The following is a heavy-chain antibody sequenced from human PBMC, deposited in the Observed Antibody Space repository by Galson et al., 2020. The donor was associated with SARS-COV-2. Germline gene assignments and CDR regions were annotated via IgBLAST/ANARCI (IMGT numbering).Heavy chain of an antibody. J-gene: IGHJ4*02. CDR2: IYFDGSEK. V-gene: IGHV3-33*01. CDR1: GFTFSDHA. Sequence: GESLKISCAASGFTFSDHAMHWVRQAPGKGLEWVAQIYFDGSEKYYGDSVKGRFTISRDSSKNTVYLQMNNLRADDTALYYCARDGQSSSGWAFDYWGQGTLLTVSS. D-gene: IGHD6-19*01. CDR3: ARDGQSSSGWAFDY.